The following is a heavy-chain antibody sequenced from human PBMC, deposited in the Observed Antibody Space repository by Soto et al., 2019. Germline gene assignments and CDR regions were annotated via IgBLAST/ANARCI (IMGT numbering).Heavy chain of an antibody. Sequence: QVQLQESGPGLVKPSGTLSLTCTVSGGSISSYYWSWIRQPPGKGLEWIGYIYYSGSTIYNPSLESRVTISVDTSKNQFSLKLTSVTAADTAVYYCASMIGDPVLTFDYWGQGTLVTVSS. CDR1: GGSISSYY. V-gene: IGHV4-59*01. CDR2: IYYSGST. D-gene: IGHD3-10*02. CDR3: ASMIGDPVLTFDY. J-gene: IGHJ4*02.